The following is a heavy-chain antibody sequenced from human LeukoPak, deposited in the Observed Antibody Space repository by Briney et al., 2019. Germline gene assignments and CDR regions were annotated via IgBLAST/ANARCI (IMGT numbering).Heavy chain of an antibody. V-gene: IGHV1-2*02. CDR3: ARDDNYDFWSGYGYLDY. J-gene: IGHJ4*02. CDR2: INPNSGGT. CDR1: GYTFTGYY. D-gene: IGHD3-3*01. Sequence: GASVKVSCKASGYTFTGYYMHWVRQAPGQGREGMGWINPNSGGTNYAQMLQDRVTMNRDTSNSTAYMELNMLRSDDTDVYFCARDDNYDFWSGYGYLDYWGQGTLVTVSS.